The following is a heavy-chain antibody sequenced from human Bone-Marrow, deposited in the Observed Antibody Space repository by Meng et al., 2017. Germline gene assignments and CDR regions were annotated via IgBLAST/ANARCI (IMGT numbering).Heavy chain of an antibody. CDR2: INPKSGDT. Sequence: ASVKVSCKPSGYNFPDYYIHWVRRAPGQGLEWMGRINPKSGDTHYAQKFQARVTMTGDTSISTAYMELSRLRSDDTAVYYCASATSSGSLYYFDYWGQGTLVTVSS. J-gene: IGHJ4*02. D-gene: IGHD1-26*01. CDR1: GYNFPDYY. CDR3: ASATSSGSLYYFDY. V-gene: IGHV1-2*06.